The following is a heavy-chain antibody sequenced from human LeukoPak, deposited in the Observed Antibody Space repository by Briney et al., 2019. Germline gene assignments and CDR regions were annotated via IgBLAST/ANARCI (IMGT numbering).Heavy chain of an antibody. CDR2: MYYSGST. V-gene: IGHV4-39*07. Sequence: SETLSLTCTVSGGSISSSNYHWGWIRQAPGKGLEWIGSMYYSGSTYHNPSLKSRVTISVDTSKNQFSLQLNSVTPEDTAVYYCARAGYDILTGYYKISWFDPWGQGTLVTVSS. CDR1: GGSISSSNYH. J-gene: IGHJ5*02. CDR3: ARAGYDILTGYYKISWFDP. D-gene: IGHD3-9*01.